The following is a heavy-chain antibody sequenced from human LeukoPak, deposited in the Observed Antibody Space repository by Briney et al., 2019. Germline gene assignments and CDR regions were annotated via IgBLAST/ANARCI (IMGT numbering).Heavy chain of an antibody. D-gene: IGHD6-13*01. CDR1: GFTFSSYA. J-gene: IGHJ4*02. CDR3: AKDSTIAAAGTHMGY. V-gene: IGHV3-23*01. CDR2: ISGSGGRT. Sequence: GGSLRLSCAASGFTFSSYAMSWVRQAPGKGLEWVSAISGSGGRTYYAASVKGRFTISRDNSKNTLYLQMNSLRAEDTAVYYCAKDSTIAAAGTHMGYWGQGTLVTVSS.